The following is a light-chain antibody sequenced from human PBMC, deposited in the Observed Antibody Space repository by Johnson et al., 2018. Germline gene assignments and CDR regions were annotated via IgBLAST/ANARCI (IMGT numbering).Light chain of an antibody. V-gene: IGLV1-51*02. CDR1: SSNIGNNY. CDR2: ENN. J-gene: IGLJ1*01. CDR3: GTWDSSLSSGNV. Sequence: QSVLTQPPSVSAAPGQKVTISCSGSSSNIGNNYVSWYQQLPGTAPKLLIYENNKRPSGIPDRFSGSKSGTSATLCITGLQTGDEADYYCGTWDSSLSSGNVFGTGTKFTVL.